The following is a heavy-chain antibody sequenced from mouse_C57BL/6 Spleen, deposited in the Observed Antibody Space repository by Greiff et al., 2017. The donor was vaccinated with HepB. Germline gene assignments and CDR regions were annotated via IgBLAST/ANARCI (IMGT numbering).Heavy chain of an antibody. CDR2: IYPGDGDT. Sequence: VQRVESGPELVKPGASVKISCKASGYAFSSSWMNWVKQRPGKGLEWIGRIYPGDGDTNYNGKFKGKATLTADKSSSTAYMQLSSLTSEDSAVYFCARSGTTVEGDYFDYWGQGTTLTVSS. CDR3: ARSGTTVEGDYFDY. CDR1: GYAFSSSW. J-gene: IGHJ2*01. V-gene: IGHV1-82*01. D-gene: IGHD1-1*01.